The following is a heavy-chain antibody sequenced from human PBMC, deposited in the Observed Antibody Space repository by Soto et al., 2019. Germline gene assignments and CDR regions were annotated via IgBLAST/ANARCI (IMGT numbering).Heavy chain of an antibody. V-gene: IGHV4-59*08. Sequence: SETLSLTCTVSGGSISSYYWSWIRQPPGKGLEWIGYIYYSGSTNYNPSLKSRVTISVDTSKNQLSLKLSSVTAADTAVYYCASRYGYSFDLWGRGTLVTGSS. CDR2: IYYSGST. D-gene: IGHD5-18*01. J-gene: IGHJ4*02. CDR3: ASRYGYSFDL. CDR1: GGSISSYY.